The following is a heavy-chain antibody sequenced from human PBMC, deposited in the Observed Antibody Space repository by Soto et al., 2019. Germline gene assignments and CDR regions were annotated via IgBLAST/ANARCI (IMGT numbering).Heavy chain of an antibody. CDR1: GYAFSSYG. CDR3: ARDCGSI. J-gene: IGHJ4*02. V-gene: IGHV1-18*04. D-gene: IGHD3-16*01. CDR2: ISVYNGNT. Sequence: ASVKVSCKASGYAFSSYGITWVRQAPGQGLEWMGWISVYNGNTNYAQKLQGRVTMTTDTSTSTAYMEVRSLRSDATAVYYCARDCGSIWGQGTLVTVSS.